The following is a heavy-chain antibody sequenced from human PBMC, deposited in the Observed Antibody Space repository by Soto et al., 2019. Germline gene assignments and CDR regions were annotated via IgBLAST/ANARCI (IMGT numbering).Heavy chain of an antibody. J-gene: IGHJ4*02. D-gene: IGHD6-13*01. CDR3: ARFPIAAAGIVYYFDY. V-gene: IGHV3-48*03. Sequence: ESGGGLVQPGGSLRLSCAASGFTFSSYEMNWVRQAPGKGLEWVSYISSSGSTIYYADSVKGRFTISRDNAKNSLYLQMNSLRAEDTAVYYCARFPIAAAGIVYYFDYWGQGTLVTVSS. CDR2: ISSSGSTI. CDR1: GFTFSSYE.